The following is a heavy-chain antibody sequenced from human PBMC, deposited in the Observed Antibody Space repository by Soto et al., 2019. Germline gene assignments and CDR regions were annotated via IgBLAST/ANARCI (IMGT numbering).Heavy chain of an antibody. CDR2: IDPGDSDT. Sequence: GESLKISCEGSGYRFTSYWISWVRQMPGKGLEWMGIIDPGDSDTRYSPSFQGQVTISADKSISTAYLQWSSLKASDTAMYYCARGPHGGDKILGLIDDWGQGTLVTVSS. CDR1: GYRFTSYW. V-gene: IGHV5-51*01. D-gene: IGHD2-15*01. J-gene: IGHJ4*02. CDR3: ARGPHGGDKILGLIDD.